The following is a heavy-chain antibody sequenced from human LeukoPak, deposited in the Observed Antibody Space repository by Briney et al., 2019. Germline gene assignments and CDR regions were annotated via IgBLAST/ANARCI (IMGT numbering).Heavy chain of an antibody. D-gene: IGHD1-7*01. CDR3: ASRGTRITGTTGAFDY. J-gene: IGHJ4*02. Sequence: GASVKVSCKASGYTFTGYYMHWVRQAPGQGLEWMGWINPNSGGTNYAQKFQGRVTMTRDTSISTAYMELSRLRSDDTAVYYCASRGTRITGTTGAFDYWGQGTLVTVSS. CDR1: GYTFTGYY. V-gene: IGHV1-2*02. CDR2: INPNSGGT.